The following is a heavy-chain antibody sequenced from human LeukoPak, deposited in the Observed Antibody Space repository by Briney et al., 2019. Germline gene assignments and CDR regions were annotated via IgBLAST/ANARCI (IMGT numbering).Heavy chain of an antibody. J-gene: IGHJ2*01. V-gene: IGHV4-61*02. CDR2: IYTSGST. D-gene: IGHD2-2*01. CDR1: GGSISSGSYY. CDR3: ARARQYQLHPYWYFDL. Sequence: SQTLSLTCTVSGGSISSGSYYWSWIRQPAGKGLEWIGRIYTSGSTNYNPSLKSRVTISVDTSKNQFSLKLSSVTAADTAVYYCARARQYQLHPYWYFDLWGCGTLVTVSS.